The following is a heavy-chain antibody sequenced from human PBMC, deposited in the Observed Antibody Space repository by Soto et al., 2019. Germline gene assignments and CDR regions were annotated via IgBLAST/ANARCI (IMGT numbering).Heavy chain of an antibody. CDR2: ISSNGGST. CDR3: VKEHLTGPSGY. CDR1: GFTFSSYA. V-gene: IGHV3-64D*06. Sequence: GGSLRLSXSASGFTFSSYAMHWIRQAPGKGLEYVSAISSNGGSTYYADSVKGRFTISRDNSKNTLYLQMSSLRAEDTAVYYCVKEHLTGPSGYWGQVTLVTVSS. D-gene: IGHD1-20*01. J-gene: IGHJ4*02.